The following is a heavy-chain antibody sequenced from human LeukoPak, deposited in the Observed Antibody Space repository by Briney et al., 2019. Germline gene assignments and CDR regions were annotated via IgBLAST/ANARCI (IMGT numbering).Heavy chain of an antibody. Sequence: SVKVSCKASGYTFTSYGISWVRQAPGQGLEWMGRIIPILGIANYAQKFQGRVTITADKSTSTAYMELSSLRSEDTAVYYCARAGAIAVAGTFDYWGQGTLVTVSS. CDR2: IIPILGIA. J-gene: IGHJ4*02. CDR3: ARAGAIAVAGTFDY. D-gene: IGHD6-19*01. CDR1: GYTFTSYG. V-gene: IGHV1-69*04.